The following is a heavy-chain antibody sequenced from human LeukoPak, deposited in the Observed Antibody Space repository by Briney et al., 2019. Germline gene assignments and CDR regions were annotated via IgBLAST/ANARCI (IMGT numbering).Heavy chain of an antibody. CDR2: ISSSSSTI. Sequence: GGSLRLSCAASGFTFSSYSMNWVRQAPGKGLEWVSYISSSSSTIYYADSVKGRFTISRDNAKNSLYLQMNSLRAEDTAVYYCARERSSGWYGEDAFDIWGQGTMVTVSS. D-gene: IGHD6-19*01. V-gene: IGHV3-48*01. CDR1: GFTFSSYS. J-gene: IGHJ3*02. CDR3: ARERSSGWYGEDAFDI.